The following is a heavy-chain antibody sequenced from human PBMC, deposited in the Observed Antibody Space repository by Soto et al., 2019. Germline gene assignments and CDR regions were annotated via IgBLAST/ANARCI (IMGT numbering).Heavy chain of an antibody. CDR2: ISTDGSTT. V-gene: IGHV3-74*01. D-gene: IGHD3-16*01. Sequence: PGGSLRLSCTASGFTFSNYWMHWVRQAPGKGLVWLSRISTDGSTTIYADSVKGRFTISRDNAKNTLYLQMNSLRAEDTAVYYCARPELGYDWGQGTLVIVSS. CDR1: GFTFSNYW. CDR3: ARPELGYD. J-gene: IGHJ4*02.